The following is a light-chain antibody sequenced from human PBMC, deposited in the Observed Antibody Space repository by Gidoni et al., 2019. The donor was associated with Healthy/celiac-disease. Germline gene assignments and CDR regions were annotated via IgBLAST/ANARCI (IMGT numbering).Light chain of an antibody. V-gene: IGKV1-39*01. CDR1: QSISSY. CDR3: QQSYSTPC. Sequence: DIQMTQSPSSLSASVGDRVTITCRASQSISSYLNWYQQKPGKAPKLLIYAASSLQSGVPSRFSGSGSGTDFTLISSSLQPEDFATYYCQQSYSTPCFGGGTKVEIK. J-gene: IGKJ4*01. CDR2: AAS.